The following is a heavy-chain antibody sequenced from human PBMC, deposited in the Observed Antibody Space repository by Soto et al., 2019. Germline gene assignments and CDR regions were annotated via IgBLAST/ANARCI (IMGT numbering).Heavy chain of an antibody. Sequence: QVQLVQSGAEVKKPGSSVKVSCKVAGGTFSYYAIDWVRLAPGPGLEWMGGIVPIVGTTYYTQKFQGRDTIIADDSTATASLEMSSLRCEDTAIYCCARVEAVAGLYNYHGLDVWGQGTAVTVSS. CDR1: GGTFSYYA. D-gene: IGHD6-19*01. J-gene: IGHJ6*02. CDR2: IVPIVGTT. V-gene: IGHV1-69*12. CDR3: ARVEAVAGLYNYHGLDV.